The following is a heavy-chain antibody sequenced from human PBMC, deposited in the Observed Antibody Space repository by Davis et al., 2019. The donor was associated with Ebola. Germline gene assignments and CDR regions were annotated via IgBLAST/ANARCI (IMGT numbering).Heavy chain of an antibody. Sequence: GESLKISCKGSGYSFPSYWITWVRQMPGKGLEWMGRIDPSDSYTNYNPSSQGHVSISADKSLSMAYLQWSSLKASDTAMYYCASQYCSGGACYPLGSWGQGTLVTVSS. V-gene: IGHV5-10-1*01. CDR2: IDPSDSYT. CDR1: GYSFPSYW. CDR3: ASQYCSGGACYPLGS. D-gene: IGHD2-15*01. J-gene: IGHJ5*02.